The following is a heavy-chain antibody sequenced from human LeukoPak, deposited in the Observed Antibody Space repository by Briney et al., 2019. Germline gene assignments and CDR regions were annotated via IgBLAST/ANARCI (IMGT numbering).Heavy chain of an antibody. D-gene: IGHD3-10*01. J-gene: IGHJ4*02. Sequence: ASVRVSCKASGYTFTSYDISWVRQAPGQGLEWMGWISAYNGNTNYAQKLQGRVTMTTDTSTSTAYMELRSLRSDDTAVYYCARERNSYYQFDYWGQGTLVTVSS. V-gene: IGHV1-18*01. CDR3: ARERNSYYQFDY. CDR2: ISAYNGNT. CDR1: GYTFTSYD.